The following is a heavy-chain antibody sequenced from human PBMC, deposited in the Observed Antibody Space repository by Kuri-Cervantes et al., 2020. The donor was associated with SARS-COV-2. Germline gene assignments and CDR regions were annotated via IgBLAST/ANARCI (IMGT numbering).Heavy chain of an antibody. V-gene: IGHV4-34*01. Sequence: GSLRLSCTVSGGSISSYYWSWIRQPPGKGLEWIGEINHSGSTNYNPSLKSRVTISVDTSKNQFSLKLSSVTAADTAVYYCARGQARYCSSTSCHYYYYGMDVWGQGTTVTVSS. J-gene: IGHJ6*02. CDR3: ARGQARYCSSTSCHYYYYGMDV. D-gene: IGHD2-2*01. CDR2: INHSGST. CDR1: GGSISSYY.